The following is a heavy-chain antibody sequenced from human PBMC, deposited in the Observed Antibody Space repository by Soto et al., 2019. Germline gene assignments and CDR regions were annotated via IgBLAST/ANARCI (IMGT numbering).Heavy chain of an antibody. Sequence: EVQLVESGGGSVQPGGSLRLSCAASGFTLSSRSMNWVRQAPWKGLEWVAYISGSSTTIYYADSVKGRFTISRDNAKKAVYLQMNSLRDEDTAVYYCARGELDRTIDYWGQGTLVTVSS. D-gene: IGHD1-1*01. J-gene: IGHJ4*02. V-gene: IGHV3-48*02. CDR1: GFTLSSRS. CDR3: ARGELDRTIDY. CDR2: ISGSSTTI.